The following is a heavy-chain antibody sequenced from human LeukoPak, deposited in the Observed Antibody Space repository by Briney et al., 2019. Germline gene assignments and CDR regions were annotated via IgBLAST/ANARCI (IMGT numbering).Heavy chain of an antibody. Sequence: GGSLRLSCAASGFTFSNYAMHWVRQAPGKGLEYVSAISGNGDSTYYANSVKGRFTISRDNSENTLYLHMGSLRAEDMGVYYCARDRSGTTGTPGGYWGQGTLVTVS. J-gene: IGHJ4*02. CDR2: ISGNGDST. CDR3: ARDRSGTTGTPGGY. V-gene: IGHV3-64*01. CDR1: GFTFSNYA. D-gene: IGHD1-1*01.